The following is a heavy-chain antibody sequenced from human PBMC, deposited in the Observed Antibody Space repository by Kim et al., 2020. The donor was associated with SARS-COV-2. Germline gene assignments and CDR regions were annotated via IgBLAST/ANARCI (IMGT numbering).Heavy chain of an antibody. CDR2: IWSDGSNK. CDR1: GFTFSTYG. Sequence: LSLSCAASGFTFSTYGMHSVTRPPFPVLEWVALIWSDGSNKYYADSVKGRFSISRDPSPNTRYLQMNSLRAEDTAVYYCARVFDTYYFDSWGQGTLVTVSS. CDR3: ARVFDTYYFDS. V-gene: IGHV3-33*01. D-gene: IGHD2-2*02. J-gene: IGHJ4*02.